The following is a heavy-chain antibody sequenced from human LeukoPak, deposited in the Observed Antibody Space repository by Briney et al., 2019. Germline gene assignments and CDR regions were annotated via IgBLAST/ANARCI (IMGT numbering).Heavy chain of an antibody. CDR2: IRSKAYGGTT. V-gene: IGHV3-49*04. D-gene: IGHD1-26*01. J-gene: IGHJ4*02. CDR1: GFTFSSYS. CDR3: TRGRRATHDY. Sequence: GGSLRLSCAASGFTFSSYSMNWVRQAPGKGLEWVGFIRSKAYGGTTEYAASVKGRFTISRDDPKSIAYLQMNSLKTEDTAVYYCTRGRRATHDYWGQGTLVTVSS.